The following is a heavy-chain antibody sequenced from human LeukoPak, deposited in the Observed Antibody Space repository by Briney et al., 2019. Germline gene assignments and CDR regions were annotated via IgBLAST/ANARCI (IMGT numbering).Heavy chain of an antibody. CDR3: AKAQVHNLYYYYGMDV. CDR1: GFTFSYYG. Sequence: GGSLRLSCAASGFTFSYYGMHWVRQAPGKGLEWVAVIWYDGSNKYYADSVKGRFTISRDNSKNTLYLQMNSLRAEDTAVYYCAKAQVHNLYYYYGMDVWGQGTTVTVSS. J-gene: IGHJ6*02. V-gene: IGHV3-30*02. D-gene: IGHD1-1*01. CDR2: IWYDGSNK.